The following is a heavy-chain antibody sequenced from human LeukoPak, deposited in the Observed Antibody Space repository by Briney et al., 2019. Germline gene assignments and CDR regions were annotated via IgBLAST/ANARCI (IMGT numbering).Heavy chain of an antibody. CDR1: GFTFSSYS. D-gene: IGHD1-1*01. CDR2: ISSSSTI. Sequence: QPGGSLRLSCAASGFTFSSYSMNWVRQAPGKGLEWISYISSSSTIYYADSVKGRFTISRDNAKNSLYLQMSSLRAEDTAVYNCARVTGNGGLGYWGQGTLVTVSS. J-gene: IGHJ4*02. CDR3: ARVTGNGGLGY. V-gene: IGHV3-48*01.